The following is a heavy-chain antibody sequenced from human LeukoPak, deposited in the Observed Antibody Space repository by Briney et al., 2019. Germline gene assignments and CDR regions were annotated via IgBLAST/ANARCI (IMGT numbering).Heavy chain of an antibody. J-gene: IGHJ4*02. CDR3: ARSSGSGWSFFDY. Sequence: GESLRISCKGSGYGFPNYWIGWLRQMPGKGLEWMGIIYPADSDARYSPSFQGQVTLSADKSISTAYLQWSSLKASDTAIYCCARSSGSGWSFFDYWGQGTLVTVSS. V-gene: IGHV5-51*01. CDR2: IYPADSDA. CDR1: GYGFPNYW. D-gene: IGHD6-19*01.